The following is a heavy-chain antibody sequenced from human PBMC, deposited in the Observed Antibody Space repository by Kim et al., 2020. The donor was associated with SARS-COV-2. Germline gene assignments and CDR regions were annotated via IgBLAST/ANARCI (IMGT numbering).Heavy chain of an antibody. D-gene: IGHD1-26*01. CDR3: ARDGATTLFALEM. J-gene: IGHJ3*02. CDR1: GGSVSSGGVY. CDR2: IYNRGSV. V-gene: IGHV4-31*03. Sequence: SETLSLTCSVSGGSVSSGGVYWSWVRQLPGRGLEWIGYIYNRGSVYYNPSLGGRVTLSTDTSKNQVSLKLVSVTAADSGVYFGARDGATTLFALEMWGQG.